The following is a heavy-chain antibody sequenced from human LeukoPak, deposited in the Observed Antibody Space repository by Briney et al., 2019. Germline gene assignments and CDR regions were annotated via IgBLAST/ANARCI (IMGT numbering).Heavy chain of an antibody. J-gene: IGHJ4*02. D-gene: IGHD1-26*01. CDR2: INHSGST. V-gene: IGHV4-34*01. CDR1: GGSFSGYY. CDR3: ARLIVGATDFDY. Sequence: SQTLSLTCAVYGGSFSGYYWSWIRQPPRKGMDWIGEINHSGSTSYNPSLNSRVTISVDTSKNQFSLKLSSVTAADTAVYYCARLIVGATDFDYWGQGTLVTVSS.